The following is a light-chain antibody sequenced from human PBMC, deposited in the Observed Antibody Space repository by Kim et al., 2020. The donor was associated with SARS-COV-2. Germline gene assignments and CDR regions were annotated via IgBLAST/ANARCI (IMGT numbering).Light chain of an antibody. CDR3: QQYDTYWT. V-gene: IGKV1-5*01. CDR1: QSISNW. Sequence: SAAVGDTVTISSRASQSISNWLTWFQQKPGKAPKLLISDASSLESGVPSRFSGSGSGTEFTLTISSLQPDDFATYYCQQYDTYWTFGQGTKVDIK. J-gene: IGKJ1*01. CDR2: DAS.